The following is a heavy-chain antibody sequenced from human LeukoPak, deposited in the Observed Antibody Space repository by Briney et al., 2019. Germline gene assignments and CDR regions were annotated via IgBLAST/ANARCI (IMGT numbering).Heavy chain of an antibody. V-gene: IGHV1-69*05. CDR1: GGTFSSYA. J-gene: IGHJ4*02. CDR2: IIPIFGTA. D-gene: IGHD1-26*01. Sequence: GASVKVSCKASGGTFSSYAISWVRQAPGQGLEWMGGIIPIFGTANYAQKFQGRVTITTDESTSTAYMELSRLRSDDTAVYYCARDFGGSAAVDYWGQGTLVTVSS. CDR3: ARDFGGSAAVDY.